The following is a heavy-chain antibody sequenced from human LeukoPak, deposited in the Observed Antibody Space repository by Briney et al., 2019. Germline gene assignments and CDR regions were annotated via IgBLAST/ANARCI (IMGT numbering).Heavy chain of an antibody. J-gene: IGHJ5*02. Sequence: GGSLRLSCAASGFTFSSYAMSWVRQVSGKGLEWVSVISGSGGSTYYADSVKGRFTISRDNSKNTLYLQMNSLRAGDTAVYYCAGWQWELLSLDPWGQGTLVTVSS. V-gene: IGHV3-23*01. CDR2: ISGSGGST. CDR3: AGWQWELLSLDP. D-gene: IGHD1-26*01. CDR1: GFTFSSYA.